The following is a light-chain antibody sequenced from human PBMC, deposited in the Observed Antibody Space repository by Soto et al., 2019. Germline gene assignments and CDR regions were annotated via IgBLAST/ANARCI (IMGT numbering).Light chain of an antibody. Sequence: IIMTYCPATLSFGPGERSALSCRASQSVNIYLAWYQQKPGQAPRLLIFGASYRATGIPARFSGSRYGTEFNLTMSSLPSEDFAVYFCQQYDDWLRLACGGGTKVDIK. CDR2: GAS. CDR3: QQYDDWLRLA. V-gene: IGKV3D-15*01. CDR1: QSVNIY. J-gene: IGKJ4*01.